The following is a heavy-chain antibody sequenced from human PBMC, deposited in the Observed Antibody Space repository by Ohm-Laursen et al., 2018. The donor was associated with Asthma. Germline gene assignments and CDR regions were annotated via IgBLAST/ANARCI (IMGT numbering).Heavy chain of an antibody. CDR2: ISYDGTNK. D-gene: IGHD1-14*01. CDR1: GFTFSTYG. CDR3: AKDRTPYYYYGMDV. V-gene: IGHV3-30*18. J-gene: IGHJ6*02. Sequence: SLRLSCAASGFTFSTYGMHWVRQAPGKGLEGVAVISYDGTNKYYADSVRGRFTISRDNSKNTLYLQMNSLRAEDTAVYYCAKDRTPYYYYGMDVWGQGTTVTVSS.